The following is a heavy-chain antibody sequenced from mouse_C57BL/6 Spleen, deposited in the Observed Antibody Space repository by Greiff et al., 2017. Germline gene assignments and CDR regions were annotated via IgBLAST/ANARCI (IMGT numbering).Heavy chain of an antibody. D-gene: IGHD1-1*01. CDR3: AGGNLRGWYFDV. CDR1: GYTFTDYN. V-gene: IGHV1-22*01. CDR2: INPNNGGT. Sequence: EVQLQQSGPELVKPGASVKMSCKASGYTFTDYNMHWVKQSHGKSLEWIGYINPNNGGTSYNQKFKGKATLTVNKSSSTAYMELRSLTSEDSAVYYCAGGNLRGWYFDVWGTGTTVTVSS. J-gene: IGHJ1*03.